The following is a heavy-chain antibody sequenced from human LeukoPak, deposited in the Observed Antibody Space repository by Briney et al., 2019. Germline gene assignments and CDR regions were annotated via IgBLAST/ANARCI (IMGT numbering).Heavy chain of an antibody. J-gene: IGHJ4*02. Sequence: ESGPTLVNPTQTLTLTCTFSGSSLSTSGVGVGWIRQPPGKALEWLAVIYWDDDKYFSPSLKTRLTITKDTSKNQVVLSLTSLDPVDTATYYCAHSQFLWFGAYFAYWGQGTLVTVSS. V-gene: IGHV2-5*02. CDR2: IYWDDDK. CDR3: AHSQFLWFGAYFAY. CDR1: GSSLSTSGVG. D-gene: IGHD3-10*01.